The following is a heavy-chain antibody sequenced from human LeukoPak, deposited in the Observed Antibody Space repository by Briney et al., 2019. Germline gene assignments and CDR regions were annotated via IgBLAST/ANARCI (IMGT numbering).Heavy chain of an antibody. CDR2: INHSGST. V-gene: IGHV4-34*01. J-gene: IGHJ4*02. CDR3: ARGGVTGTKRAFDY. Sequence: SETLSLTCAVYGGSSSGYYWSWVRQPPGKGLEWIGEINHSGSTNYNPSLKSRVTISVDTSKNQFSLKLSSVTAADTAVYYCARGGVTGTKRAFDYWGQGTLVTVSS. D-gene: IGHD1-7*01. CDR1: GGSSSGYY.